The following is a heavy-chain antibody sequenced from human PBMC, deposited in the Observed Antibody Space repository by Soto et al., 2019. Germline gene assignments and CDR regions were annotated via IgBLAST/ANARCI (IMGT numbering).Heavy chain of an antibody. CDR2: IYYSGST. Sequence: PSETLSLTCTVSGCSISSGDYYWSWIRQPPGKGLEWIGSIYYSGSTSYNASLKSRSTISIDTSKNQFSLKLSSVTAADTAVYYCARLWGSGRYWYFDLWGRGTLVTVSS. V-gene: IGHV4-30-4*01. J-gene: IGHJ2*01. D-gene: IGHD2-15*01. CDR1: GCSISSGDYY. CDR3: ARLWGSGRYWYFDL.